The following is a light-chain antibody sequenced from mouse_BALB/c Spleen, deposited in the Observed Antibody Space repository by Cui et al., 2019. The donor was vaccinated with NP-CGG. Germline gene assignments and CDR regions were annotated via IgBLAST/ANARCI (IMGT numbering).Light chain of an antibody. V-gene: IGLV1*01. CDR2: GTN. Sequence: QAVVTPESALTTSPGETVTFTCRSSTGAVTTSNYANWVQEKPDHLFTGVIGGTNNRAPGVPARFSGSLIGDKAALTITGAQTEDEAIYFCALWYSNHWVFGGGTKLTVL. CDR1: TGAVTTSNY. CDR3: ALWYSNHWV. J-gene: IGLJ1*01.